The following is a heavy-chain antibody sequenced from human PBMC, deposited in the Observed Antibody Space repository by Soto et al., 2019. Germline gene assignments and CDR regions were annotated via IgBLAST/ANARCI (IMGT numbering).Heavy chain of an antibody. D-gene: IGHD3-16*02. J-gene: IGHJ4*02. Sequence: SETLSLTCTVSGGSISSYYWSWIRQPPGKGLEWIGYIYYSGSTNYNPSLKSRVTISVDTSKNQFSLKLSSVTAADTAVYYCARQNYDYVWGSYRYTVPRPFDYWGQGTLVPSPQ. CDR3: ARQNYDYVWGSYRYTVPRPFDY. CDR2: IYYSGST. V-gene: IGHV4-59*08. CDR1: GGSISSYY.